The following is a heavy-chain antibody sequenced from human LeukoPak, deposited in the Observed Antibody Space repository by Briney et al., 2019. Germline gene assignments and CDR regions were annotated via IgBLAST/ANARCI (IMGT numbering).Heavy chain of an antibody. CDR3: ARGPPLFDP. CDR1: GFIFSTYD. V-gene: IGHV3-48*01. Sequence: GGSLRLSCAASGFIFSTYDMNWVRQAPGKGLEWISYISTAGSTMYYADSVKGRFTVSRDNAKNSLHLQMNGLRAEDTAVYYCARGPPLFDPWGQGTLVTVSS. CDR2: ISTAGSTM. J-gene: IGHJ5*02.